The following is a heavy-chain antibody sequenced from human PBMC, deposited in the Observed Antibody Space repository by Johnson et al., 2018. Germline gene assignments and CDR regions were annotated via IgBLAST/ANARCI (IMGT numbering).Heavy chain of an antibody. CDR2: IWFDGSNK. Sequence: QVQLVESGGGVVQPGRSLRLSCAASGFIFSDYGMYWVRQAPGKGLECVAVIWFDGSNKYYPDSVKGRFTISRDNSQNTVYLQMDSLRVEDTAVYYCAAYFGSGNSFRWGQGTLVTVSS. CDR1: GFIFSDYG. V-gene: IGHV3-33*08. CDR3: AAYFGSGNSFR. D-gene: IGHD3-10*01. J-gene: IGHJ4*02.